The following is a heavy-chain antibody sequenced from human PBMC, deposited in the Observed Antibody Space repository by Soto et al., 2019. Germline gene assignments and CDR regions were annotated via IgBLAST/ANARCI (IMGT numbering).Heavy chain of an antibody. CDR1: GDTFSSYT. CDR2: IIPILGIA. Sequence: ASVKVSCKASGDTFSSYTISWVRQAPGQGLEWMGRIIPILGIANYAQKFQGRVTITADKSTSTAYMELSSLRSEDTAVYYCAILSWGDYFDYWGQGTLVTVSS. CDR3: AILSWGDYFDY. J-gene: IGHJ4*02. D-gene: IGHD3-16*01. V-gene: IGHV1-69*02.